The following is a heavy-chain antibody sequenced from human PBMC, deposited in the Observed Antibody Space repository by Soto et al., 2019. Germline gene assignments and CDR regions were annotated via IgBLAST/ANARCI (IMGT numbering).Heavy chain of an antibody. CDR3: ARDALGGWNYARWFDP. J-gene: IGHJ5*02. CDR2: IYYSGST. V-gene: IGHV4-31*03. D-gene: IGHD1-7*01. CDR1: GGSISSGGYY. Sequence: SETLSLTCTVSGGSISSGGYYWSWIRQHPGKGLEWIGYIYYSGSTYYNPSLKSRVTISVDTSKNQFSLKLSSVTAADTAVYYCARDALGGWNYARWFDPWGQGTLVTVS.